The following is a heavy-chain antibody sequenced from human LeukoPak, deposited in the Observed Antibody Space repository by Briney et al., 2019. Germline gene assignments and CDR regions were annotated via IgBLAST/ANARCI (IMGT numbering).Heavy chain of an antibody. CDR3: ARDWGQLSPSNAFDI. CDR2: ISISSNYI. CDR1: GFTFSNHN. Sequence: GGSLRLSCAASGFTFSNHNMDWVRQAPGKGLEWVSSISISSNYIYYPDSLKGRFTISRDNAKNSLYLQMNSLRAEDTAVYYCARDWGQLSPSNAFDIWGQGTMVTVSS. V-gene: IGHV3-21*01. J-gene: IGHJ3*02. D-gene: IGHD3-16*01.